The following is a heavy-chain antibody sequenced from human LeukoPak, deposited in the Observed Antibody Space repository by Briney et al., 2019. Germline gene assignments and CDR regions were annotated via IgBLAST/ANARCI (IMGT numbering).Heavy chain of an antibody. J-gene: IGHJ4*02. V-gene: IGHV1-69*13. CDR2: IIPIFGTA. D-gene: IGHD3-3*01. CDR3: ARVRFWSGSPFDY. CDR1: GGTFSSYA. Sequence: SVKVSCKASGGTFSSYAISWVRQAPRQGLEWMGGIIPIFGTANYAQKFQGRVTITADESTSTAYMELSSLRSEDTAVYYCARVRFWSGSPFDYWGQGTLVTVSS.